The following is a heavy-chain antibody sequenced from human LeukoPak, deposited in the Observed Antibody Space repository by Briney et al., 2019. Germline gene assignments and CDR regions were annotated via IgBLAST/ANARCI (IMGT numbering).Heavy chain of an antibody. CDR3: AKSGYYDFWSGYPDY. J-gene: IGHJ4*02. CDR2: IYSGGGT. V-gene: IGHV3-53*01. D-gene: IGHD3-3*01. CDR1: GFTVSSNY. Sequence: GGSLRLSCAASGFTVSSNYMSWVRQAPGKGLEWVSVIYSGGGTYHTDSVKGRFTISRDNSKNTLYLQMNSLRAEDTAVYYCAKSGYYDFWSGYPDYWGQGTLVTVSS.